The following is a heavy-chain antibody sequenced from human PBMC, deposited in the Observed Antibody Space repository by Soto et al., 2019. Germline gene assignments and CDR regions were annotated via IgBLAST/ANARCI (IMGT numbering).Heavy chain of an antibody. J-gene: IGHJ6*02. CDR3: ARDMVRGVITYYYGMDV. V-gene: IGHV1-8*03. CDR2: MNPNIGKA. CDR1: GYTFTSYG. D-gene: IGHD3-10*01. Sequence: ASVKVSCKASGYTFTSYGINWVRQATGQGLEWMGGMNPNIGKADYAQKFQGRVTITTNKSTSTAYMELSSLRSEDTAVYYCARDMVRGVITYYYGMDVWGQGTTVTVSS.